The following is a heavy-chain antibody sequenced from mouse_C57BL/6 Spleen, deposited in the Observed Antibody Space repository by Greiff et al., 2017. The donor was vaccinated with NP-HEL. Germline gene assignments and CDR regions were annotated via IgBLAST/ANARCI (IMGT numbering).Heavy chain of an antibody. CDR2: ISSGGSYT. J-gene: IGHJ2*01. CDR3: ARQNSNYVDY. Sequence: EVKLVEPGGDLVKPGGSLKLSCAASGFTFSSYGMSWVRQTPDKRLEWVATISSGGSYTYYPDSVKGRFTISRDNAKNTLYLQMSSLKSEDTAMYYCARQNSNYVDYWGQGTTLTVSS. V-gene: IGHV5-6*02. D-gene: IGHD2-5*01. CDR1: GFTFSSYG.